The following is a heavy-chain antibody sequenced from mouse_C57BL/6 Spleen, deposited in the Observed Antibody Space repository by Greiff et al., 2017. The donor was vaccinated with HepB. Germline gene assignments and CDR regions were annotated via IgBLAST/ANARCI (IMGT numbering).Heavy chain of an antibody. D-gene: IGHD2-2*01. J-gene: IGHJ3*01. CDR3: AREGSTMVTTGQAWFAY. CDR1: GFNIKDYY. CDR2: IDPEDGET. V-gene: IGHV14-2*01. Sequence: VQLQQSGAELVKPGASVKLSCTASGFNIKDYYMHWVKQRTEQGLEWIGRIDPEDGETKYAPKFQGKSTITADTSSNTAYLHLSSLTSEDTAVYYCAREGSTMVTTGQAWFAYWGQGTLVTVSA.